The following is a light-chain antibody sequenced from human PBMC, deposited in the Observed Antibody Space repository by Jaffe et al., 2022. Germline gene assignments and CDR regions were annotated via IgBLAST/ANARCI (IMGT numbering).Light chain of an antibody. CDR2: DAS. V-gene: IGKV3-11*01. J-gene: IGKJ5*01. CDR3: QQREGGIT. CDR1: QSVSSY. Sequence: EIVLTQSPATLSLSPGERATLSCRASQSVSSYLAWYQQKPGQAPRLLIYDASNRATGIPARFSGSGSGTDFTLTISSLEPEDFAVYYCQQREGGITFGQGTRLEIK.